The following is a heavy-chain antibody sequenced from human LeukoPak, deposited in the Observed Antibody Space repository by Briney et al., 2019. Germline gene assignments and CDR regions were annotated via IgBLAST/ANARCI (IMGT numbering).Heavy chain of an antibody. Sequence: SETLSLTCTVSGGSISSYYWSWLRQPAGKGLEWIGRIYTSGSTNYNPSLKSRVTMSVDTSKNQFSLKLSSVTAADTAVYYCASSEWDHDAFDIWGRGTMVTVSS. D-gene: IGHD1-26*01. J-gene: IGHJ3*02. CDR3: ASSEWDHDAFDI. CDR2: IYTSGST. V-gene: IGHV4-4*07. CDR1: GGSISSYY.